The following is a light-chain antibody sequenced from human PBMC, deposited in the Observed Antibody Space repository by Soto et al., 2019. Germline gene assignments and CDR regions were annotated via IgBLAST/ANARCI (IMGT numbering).Light chain of an antibody. V-gene: IGKV3-15*01. Sequence: EIVMTQSPATLSVSPGDIATLSCRASESVRSNLAWYQQRPGQAPMLLIYGASTRDAGVPDRFSGSGSGTEFTLIISGRKSDDFAFNYFPQYNNWPQRTFGHGTKVELK. CDR3: PQYNNWPQRT. J-gene: IGKJ1*01. CDR1: ESVRSN. CDR2: GAS.